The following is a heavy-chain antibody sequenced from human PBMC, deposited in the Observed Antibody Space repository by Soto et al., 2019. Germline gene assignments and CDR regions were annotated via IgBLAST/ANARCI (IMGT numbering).Heavy chain of an antibody. D-gene: IGHD3-22*01. CDR3: ATFRGTSNYYDSSGHLSS. Sequence: GGSLRLSCAASGFTLDDYAMHWVRQAPGKGLEWVSLISWDGGSTYYADSVKGRFTISRDNSKNSLYLQMNSLRAEDTALYYCATFRGTSNYYDSSGHLSSWGQGTLVTVSS. V-gene: IGHV3-43D*04. CDR2: ISWDGGST. CDR1: GFTLDDYA. J-gene: IGHJ4*02.